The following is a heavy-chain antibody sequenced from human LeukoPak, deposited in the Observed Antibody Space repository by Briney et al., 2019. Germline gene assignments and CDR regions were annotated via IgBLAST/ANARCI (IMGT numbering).Heavy chain of an antibody. CDR3: ARAGGFFSPFGY. Sequence: PSQTLSLTCTVSGDSISSGGYYWRWIRQHPGKGLEGIGYIYYSGSTYYNPSLKSRVTISVDTSKNQFSLKLSSVTAADTAVYYCARAGGFFSPFGYWGQGTLVTVSS. J-gene: IGHJ4*02. CDR1: GDSISSGGYY. CDR2: IYYSGST. D-gene: IGHD3-3*01. V-gene: IGHV4-31*03.